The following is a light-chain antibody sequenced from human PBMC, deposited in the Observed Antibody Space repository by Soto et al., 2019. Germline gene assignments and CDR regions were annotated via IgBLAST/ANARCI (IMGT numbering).Light chain of an antibody. Sequence: IVMTQSPLSLPVTPGEPASISCRSSQSLLHSNGYNYLDWYLQKPGQSPQLLIYLGSNRASGVTDRFSGSGSGTDFTLKISRVEAEDVGVYYCMQALQTPKTFGHGTKVEIK. J-gene: IGKJ1*01. CDR2: LGS. V-gene: IGKV2-28*01. CDR1: QSLLHSNGYNY. CDR3: MQALQTPKT.